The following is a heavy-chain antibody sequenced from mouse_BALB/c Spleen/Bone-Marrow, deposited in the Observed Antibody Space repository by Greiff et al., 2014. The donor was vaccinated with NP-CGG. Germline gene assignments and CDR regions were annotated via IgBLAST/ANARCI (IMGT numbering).Heavy chain of an antibody. CDR1: GYTFTSSW. CDR2: IHPNSGNT. J-gene: IGHJ2*01. D-gene: IGHD4-1*01. V-gene: IGHV1S130*01. CDR3: AKSGFDY. Sequence: VQLQQSGSVLVRPGASVKLSCKASGYTFTSSWMHWAKQRPGQGLEWIGEIHPNSGNTNYNEKFKGKATLTVDSSSSTAYVDRSSLTSEDSAFYYCAKSGFDYWGQGTTLTVSS.